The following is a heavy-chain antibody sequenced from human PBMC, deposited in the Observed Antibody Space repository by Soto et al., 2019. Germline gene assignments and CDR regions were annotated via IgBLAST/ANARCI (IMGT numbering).Heavy chain of an antibody. D-gene: IGHD3-22*01. CDR3: ARESPGGSGYFASLGAFDI. Sequence: ASVKVSCKASGYTFTSYGISWVRQAPGQGLEWMGWISAYNGNTNYAQKLQGRVTMTTDTSKSTDYMELRSLRSDDTAVYYCARESPGGSGYFASLGAFDIWGQGTMVTVSS. V-gene: IGHV1-18*01. CDR1: GYTFTSYG. CDR2: ISAYNGNT. J-gene: IGHJ3*02.